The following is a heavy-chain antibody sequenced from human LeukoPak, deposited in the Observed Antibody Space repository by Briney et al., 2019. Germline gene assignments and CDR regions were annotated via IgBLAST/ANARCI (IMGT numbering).Heavy chain of an antibody. CDR1: GFTFSTYD. J-gene: IGHJ4*02. CDR3: ARDYIAYDPLDY. CDR2: ISSGSSSR. D-gene: IGHD3-3*01. V-gene: IGHV3-21*01. Sequence: PGGSLRLSYAASGFTFSTYDMNWVRQAPGKGLEGVSSISSGSSSRYYADSVKGRFTISRDNAKSSLYLQMNSLRAEDTAVYWCARDYIAYDPLDYWGQGTLVTVSS.